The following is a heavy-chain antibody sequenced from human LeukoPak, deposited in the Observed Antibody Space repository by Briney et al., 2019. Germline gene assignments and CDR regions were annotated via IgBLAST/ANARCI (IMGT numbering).Heavy chain of an antibody. CDR2: IYYSGST. J-gene: IGHJ4*02. CDR1: GGSISSGGYY. V-gene: IGHV4-31*03. D-gene: IGHD6-13*01. CDR3: ARGYSAAGRFNY. Sequence: PSQTLSLTCTVSGGSISSGGYYWSWIRQHPGKGLEWIGYIYYSGSTIYNPSLKSRVTISVDTSKNQFSLKLSSVTAADTAVYYCARGYSAAGRFNYWGQGTLVTVSS.